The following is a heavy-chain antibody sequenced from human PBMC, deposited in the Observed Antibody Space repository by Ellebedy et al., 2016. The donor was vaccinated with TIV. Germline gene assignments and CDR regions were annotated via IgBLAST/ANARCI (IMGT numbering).Heavy chain of an antibody. D-gene: IGHD2-15*01. CDR3: ARDSWGGSFLVANYFDS. CDR1: GFTVSNNY. J-gene: IGHJ4*02. Sequence: GGSLRLSXAASGFTVSNNYVSWVRQPPGKGLEWVSLIYSGGSTYYADSVKGRFSISRDNSMNTLYLQANSLRAEDTAVYYCARDSWGGSFLVANYFDSWGQGTLVSVSS. V-gene: IGHV3-66*01. CDR2: IYSGGST.